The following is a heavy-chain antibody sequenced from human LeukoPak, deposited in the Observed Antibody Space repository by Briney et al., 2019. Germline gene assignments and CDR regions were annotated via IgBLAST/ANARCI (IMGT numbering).Heavy chain of an antibody. J-gene: IGHJ4*02. CDR3: ATRISATGWNHFDY. CDR1: GFTFSSQ. Sequence: GGSLRLSCAASGFTFSSQMNWVRQAPGKGLDWVSYIIDSGSTTQYADSVKGRFTISRDNAKNSLYLQMNSLRVDDTALYYCATRISATGWNHFDYWGQGVLVTVSS. CDR2: IIDSGSTT. V-gene: IGHV3-48*03. D-gene: IGHD1-1*01.